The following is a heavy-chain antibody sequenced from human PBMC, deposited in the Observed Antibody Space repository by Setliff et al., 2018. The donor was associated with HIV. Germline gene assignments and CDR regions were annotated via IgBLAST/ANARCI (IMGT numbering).Heavy chain of an antibody. CDR3: ARLSGDYYYFDY. J-gene: IGHJ4*02. CDR1: GGSISRGSYS. Sequence: SETLSLTCTVSGGSISRGSYSWGWIRQPPGKGLEWIGSISYTGITNYNPSLKSRVTISVDTSQNQFSLKLTSVTAADTAVYYCARLSGDYYYFDYWGQGTLVTVSS. V-gene: IGHV4-39*01. D-gene: IGHD2-21*02. CDR2: ISYTGIT.